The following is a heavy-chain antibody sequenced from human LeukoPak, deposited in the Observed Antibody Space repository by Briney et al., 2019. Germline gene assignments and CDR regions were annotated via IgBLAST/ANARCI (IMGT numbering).Heavy chain of an antibody. D-gene: IGHD2-2*01. J-gene: IGHJ4*02. Sequence: QPGGSLRVSCAASGFTFSLYAMNWVRQAPGKGLEWVSYINDDSSDIHYADSVKGRFTISRDNARNTLHLQLSSLRAEDTAVYYCARDTFQPGLIGSWGQGTLVIVSS. V-gene: IGHV3-48*04. CDR2: INDDSSDI. CDR1: GFTFSLYA. CDR3: ARDTFQPGLIGS.